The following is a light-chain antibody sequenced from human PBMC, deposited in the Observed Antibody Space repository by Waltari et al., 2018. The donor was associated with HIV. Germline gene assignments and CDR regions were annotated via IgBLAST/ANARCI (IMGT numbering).Light chain of an antibody. J-gene: IGLJ3*02. V-gene: IGLV2-23*02. CDR2: EVT. CDR1: SSEVGGDTL. Sequence: QSALTQPASVSGSPGQSITIPCTGTSSEVGGDTLFPWYQQHPGNAPKLIIYEVTKRPSGVSNRFSASKSGNTASLTISGLQAEDEAHYHCCSYAGSSTLVFGGGTNVIVL. CDR3: CSYAGSSTLV.